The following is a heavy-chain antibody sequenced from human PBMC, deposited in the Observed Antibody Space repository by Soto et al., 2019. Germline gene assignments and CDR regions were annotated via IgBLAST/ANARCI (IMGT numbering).Heavy chain of an antibody. CDR3: ARADPIAAGTLLRYYYYGMDV. CDR1: GGTFSSYA. D-gene: IGHD6-13*01. V-gene: IGHV1-69*13. J-gene: IGHJ6*02. CDR2: IIPIFGTA. Sequence: GPSVKVSCKASGGTFSSYAISWVRQAPGQGLEWMGGIIPIFGTANYAQKFQGRVTITADESTSTAYMELSSLRSEDTAVYYCARADPIAAGTLLRYYYYGMDVWGQGTTVTVS.